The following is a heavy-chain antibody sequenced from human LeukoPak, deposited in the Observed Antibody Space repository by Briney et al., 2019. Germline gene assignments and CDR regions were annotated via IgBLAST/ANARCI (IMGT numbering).Heavy chain of an antibody. CDR3: AREGYDSSGRDAFDI. D-gene: IGHD3-22*01. J-gene: IGHJ3*02. CDR2: ISSNSSYI. CDR1: GFSFSSYR. V-gene: IGHV3-21*01. Sequence: GRSLRLSCAASGFSFSSYRMDSVRHAAGKWLGWVSSISSNSSYIYYANSVKGRFTISRDNAKNSLYLQMNSLRAEDTAVYYCAREGYDSSGRDAFDIWGQGTMVTVSS.